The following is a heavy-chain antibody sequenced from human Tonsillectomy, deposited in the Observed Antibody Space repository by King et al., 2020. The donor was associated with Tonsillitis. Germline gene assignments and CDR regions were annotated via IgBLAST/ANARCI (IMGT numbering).Heavy chain of an antibody. CDR1: GFTFSSYG. CDR2: IWYNGSNK. CDR3: ARDPHYGDYPDY. Sequence: VQLVESGGGVVQPGRSLRLSCAASGFTFSSYGMHWVRQAPGKGLEWVAVIWYNGSNKYYADSVKGRFTISRDNSKDTLYLQMNSLRADDTAVYYCARDPHYGDYPDYWSQGTLVTVSS. J-gene: IGHJ4*02. V-gene: IGHV3-33*08. D-gene: IGHD4-17*01.